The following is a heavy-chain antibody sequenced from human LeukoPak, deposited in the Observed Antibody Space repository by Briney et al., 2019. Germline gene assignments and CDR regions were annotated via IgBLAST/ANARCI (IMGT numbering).Heavy chain of an antibody. CDR1: GLPFSRHV. D-gene: IGHD7-27*01. J-gene: IGHJ4*02. Sequence: GGSLRLSCAASGLPFSRHVMHWVRQAPGRGLEWVAMIRSDGINNHSAGSVKGRFIISRDNSKMTVYLQMNSLTTEDTALYFCATRPSATDWGPFDFWGQGTLVTVSS. CDR2: IRSDGINN. CDR3: ATRPSATDWGPFDF. V-gene: IGHV3-30*02.